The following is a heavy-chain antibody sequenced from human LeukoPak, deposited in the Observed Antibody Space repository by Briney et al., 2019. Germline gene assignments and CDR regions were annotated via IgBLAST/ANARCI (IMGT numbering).Heavy chain of an antibody. J-gene: IGHJ4*02. CDR1: GYTFTGYY. CDR2: INPNSGGT. D-gene: IGHD3-22*01. Sequence: ASVKVSCKASGYTFTGYYMHWVRQAPGQGLEWMGWINPNSGGTNYAQKLQGRVTMTTDTSTSTAYMELRSLRSDDTAVYYCARPLRYYDSSGLFDYWGQGTLVTVSS. CDR3: ARPLRYYDSSGLFDY. V-gene: IGHV1-2*02.